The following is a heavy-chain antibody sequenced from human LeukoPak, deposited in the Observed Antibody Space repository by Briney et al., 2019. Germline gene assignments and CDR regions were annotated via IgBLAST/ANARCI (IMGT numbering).Heavy chain of an antibody. CDR2: IYHSGST. J-gene: IGHJ4*02. CDR3: ARVDGVTAIPSDY. CDR1: GYSISSGYY. V-gene: IGHV4-38-2*02. D-gene: IGHD2-21*02. Sequence: PSETLSLTCTVSGYSISSGYYWGWIRQPPGKGLEWIGSIYHSGSTYYNPSLKSRVTISVDTSKNQFSLKLSSVTAADTAVYYCARVDGVTAIPSDYWGQGTLVTVSS.